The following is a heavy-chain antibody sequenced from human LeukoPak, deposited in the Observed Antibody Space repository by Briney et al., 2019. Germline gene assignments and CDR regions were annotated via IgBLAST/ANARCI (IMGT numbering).Heavy chain of an antibody. CDR3: ARDHKYSGYGWGPGYYYMDV. CDR2: ISAHNGNT. D-gene: IGHD5-12*01. J-gene: IGHJ6*03. CDR1: GYTFTSYG. Sequence: ASVKVSCKASGYTFTSYGISWVRQAPGQGLEWMGWISAHNGNTNYAQKLEGRVTMTTDTSTSTAYMELRSLRSDDTAVYYCARDHKYSGYGWGPGYYYMDVWGKGTTVTVSS. V-gene: IGHV1-18*01.